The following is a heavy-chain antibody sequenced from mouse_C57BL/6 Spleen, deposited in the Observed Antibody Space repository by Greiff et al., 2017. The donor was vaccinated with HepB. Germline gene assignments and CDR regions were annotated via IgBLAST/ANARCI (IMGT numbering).Heavy chain of an antibody. V-gene: IGHV5-9*01. J-gene: IGHJ4*01. D-gene: IGHD1-1*01. Sequence: EVQGVESGGGLVKPGGSLKLSCAASGFTFSSYTMSWVRQTPEKRLEWVATISGGGGNTYYPDSVKGRFTISRDNAKNTLYLQMSSLRSEDTALYYCASRLRTLDYAMDYWGQGTSVTVSS. CDR1: GFTFSSYT. CDR3: ASRLRTLDYAMDY. CDR2: ISGGGGNT.